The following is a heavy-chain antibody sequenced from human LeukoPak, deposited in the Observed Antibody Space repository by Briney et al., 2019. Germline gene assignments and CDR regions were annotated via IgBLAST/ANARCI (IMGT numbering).Heavy chain of an antibody. CDR2: ISAYNGNT. D-gene: IGHD2-15*01. V-gene: IGHV1-18*01. Sequence: ASVKVSCKASGYTFTSYDINWVRQATGQGLEWMGWISAYNGNTNYAQKLQGRVTMTTDTSTSTAYMELRSLRSDDTAVYYCARCSGGSCYSGVDYWGQGTLVTVSS. J-gene: IGHJ4*02. CDR3: ARCSGGSCYSGVDY. CDR1: GYTFTSYD.